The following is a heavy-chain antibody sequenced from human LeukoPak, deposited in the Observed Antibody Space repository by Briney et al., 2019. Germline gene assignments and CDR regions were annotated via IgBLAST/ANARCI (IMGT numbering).Heavy chain of an antibody. J-gene: IGHJ5*02. D-gene: IGHD2/OR15-2a*01. V-gene: IGHV1-24*01. Sequence: GASVKVSCKVSGYTLTELSMHWVRQAPGKGLEWMGGFDPEDGETIYAQKFQGRVTMTEDTSTDTAYMELRSLRSDDTAVYYCALYVWLDNWFDPWGQGTLVTVSS. CDR1: GYTLTELS. CDR3: ALYVWLDNWFDP. CDR2: FDPEDGET.